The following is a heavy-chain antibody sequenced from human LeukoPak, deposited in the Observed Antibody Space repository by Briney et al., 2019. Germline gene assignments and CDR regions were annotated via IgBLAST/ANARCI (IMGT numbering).Heavy chain of an antibody. CDR2: ISGSGGST. CDR1: GFIFSNSA. CDR3: AKRQTGFTYGSGSYSHY. D-gene: IGHD3-10*01. Sequence: GGSLRLSCAASGFIFSNSAMHWVRQAPGKGLEWVSVISGSGGSTYYADSVKGRFTISRDNSKNTLYLQMNSLRAEDTAVYYCAKRQTGFTYGSGSYSHYWGQGTLVTVSS. V-gene: IGHV3-23*01. J-gene: IGHJ4*02.